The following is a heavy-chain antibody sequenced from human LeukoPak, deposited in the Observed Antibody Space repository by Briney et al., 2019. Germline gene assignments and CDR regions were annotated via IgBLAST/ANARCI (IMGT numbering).Heavy chain of an antibody. CDR2: ISWKSGSI. V-gene: IGHV3-9*03. D-gene: IGHD5-18*01. CDR1: GFTFDDYA. J-gene: IGHJ6*03. Sequence: PGGSPRLSCAASGFTFDDYAMHWVRQAPGKGLEWVSGISWKSGSIGYADSVKGRFTISRDNAKNSLYLQMNSLTSEDMALYYCAKGSVEYSYGYYMDVWGKGTTVTVSS. CDR3: AKGSVEYSYGYYMDV.